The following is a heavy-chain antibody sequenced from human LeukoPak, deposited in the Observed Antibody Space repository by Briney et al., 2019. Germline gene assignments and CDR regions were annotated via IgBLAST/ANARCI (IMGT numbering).Heavy chain of an antibody. CDR1: GGSFSGYY. CDR2: TIHSVST. V-gene: IGHV4-34*12. CDR3: VGSYGGNSGY. D-gene: IGHD4-23*01. J-gene: IGHJ4*02. Sequence: SETLSLTCAVYGGSFSGYYWSWIRHPPGKLLEWVGETIHSVSTNYNRSLRSRVTIPGETSKTQSSLKLGSVTAAATPVYSCVGSYGGNSGYWGQGNLVTVSS.